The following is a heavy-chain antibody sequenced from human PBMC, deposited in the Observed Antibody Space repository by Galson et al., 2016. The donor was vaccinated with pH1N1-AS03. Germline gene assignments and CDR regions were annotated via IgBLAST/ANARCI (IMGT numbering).Heavy chain of an antibody. CDR2: ISPTGP. J-gene: IGHJ4*02. CDR1: GFIFSNYA. Sequence: SLRLSCAAPGFIFSNYAMTWVRQAPGKGLEWVSAISPTGPHYAVTVKGRFTISRDNSKNTVYLQMNSLRVEDTAFYFCAREINYGRGWYSVDYWGQGTLVTVSS. CDR3: AREINYGRGWYSVDY. D-gene: IGHD6-19*01. V-gene: IGHV3-23*01.